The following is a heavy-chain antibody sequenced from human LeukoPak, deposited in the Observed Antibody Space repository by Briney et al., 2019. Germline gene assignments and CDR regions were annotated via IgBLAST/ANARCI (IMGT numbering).Heavy chain of an antibody. J-gene: IGHJ4*02. CDR1: GFTFSSYA. Sequence: GGSLRLSRAASGFTFSSYAMSWVRQAPGKGLEWVSAISGSGGSTYYADSVKGRFTISRDNSKNTLYLQMNSLRAEDTAVYYCAEDTYYDFWSGYQFDYWGQGTLVTVSS. D-gene: IGHD3-3*01. V-gene: IGHV3-23*01. CDR3: AEDTYYDFWSGYQFDY. CDR2: ISGSGGST.